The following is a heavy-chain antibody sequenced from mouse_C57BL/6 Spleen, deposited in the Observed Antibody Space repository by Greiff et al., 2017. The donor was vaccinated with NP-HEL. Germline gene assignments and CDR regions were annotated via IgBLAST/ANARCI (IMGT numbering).Heavy chain of an antibody. CDR2: IDPENGDT. Sequence: VQLQQSGAELVRPGASVKLSCTASGFNIKDDYMHWVKQRPEQGLEWIGWIDPENGDTEYASKFQGKATITADTSSNTAYLQLSSLTSEDTAVYYCTATYYSNYWYFDVWGTGTTVTVSS. V-gene: IGHV14-4*01. CDR3: TATYYSNYWYFDV. J-gene: IGHJ1*03. CDR1: GFNIKDDY. D-gene: IGHD2-5*01.